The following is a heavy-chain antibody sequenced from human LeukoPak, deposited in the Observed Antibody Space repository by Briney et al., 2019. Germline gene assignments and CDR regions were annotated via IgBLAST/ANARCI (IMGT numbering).Heavy chain of an antibody. D-gene: IGHD2-15*01. Sequence: GGSLRLSCAASGFIFSNYAMTWVRQAPGKGLEYVSTINAVDTNTYYADSVKGRFTISRDNSKNTLYLQMNSLRAEDTAVYYCATGYCSGGSCYSYYYYYMDVWGKGTTVTVSS. V-gene: IGHV3-23*01. CDR2: INAVDTNT. J-gene: IGHJ6*03. CDR3: ATGYCSGGSCYSYYYYYMDV. CDR1: GFIFSNYA.